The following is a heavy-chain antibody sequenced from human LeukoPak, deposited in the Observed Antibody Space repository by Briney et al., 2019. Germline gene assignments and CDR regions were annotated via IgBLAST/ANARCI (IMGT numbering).Heavy chain of an antibody. J-gene: IGHJ3*02. V-gene: IGHV3-30*04. D-gene: IGHD4-23*01. CDR3: ARGLRRTTVVTPHHKPSTSRDAFDI. Sequence: QSGGSLRLSCAASGFSFSTYAMHWVRQAPGKGLEWVAVISYDGSNKYYADSVKGRFTISRDNSKNTLYLQMNSLRAEDTAVYYCARGLRRTTVVTPHHKPSTSRDAFDIWGQGTMVTVSS. CDR1: GFSFSTYA. CDR2: ISYDGSNK.